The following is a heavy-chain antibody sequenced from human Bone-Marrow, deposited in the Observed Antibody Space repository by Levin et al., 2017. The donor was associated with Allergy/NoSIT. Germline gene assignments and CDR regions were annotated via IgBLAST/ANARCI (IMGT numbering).Heavy chain of an antibody. J-gene: IGHJ5*02. CDR1: GFTFNTYG. V-gene: IGHV3-23*01. D-gene: IGHD6-13*01. CDR3: AKDRGVAAAGGYNWFDP. Sequence: GGSLRLSCAASGFTFNTYGMSWVRQAPGKGLDWVSSISGSGSSAYYSDPVTGRFTISRDNSKNMMYLEMNSLRADETAVYYCAKDRGVAAAGGYNWFDPWGQGTLVTVSS. CDR2: ISGSGSSA.